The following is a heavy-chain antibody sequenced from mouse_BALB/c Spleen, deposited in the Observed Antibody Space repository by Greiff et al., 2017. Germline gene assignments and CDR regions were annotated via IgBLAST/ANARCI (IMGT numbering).Heavy chain of an antibody. Sequence: QVQLQQSGAELAKPGASVKMSCKASGYTFTSYWMHWVKQRPGQGMEWIGYINPSTGYTEYNQKFKDKATLTADKSSSTAYMQLSSLTSEDSAVYYCARSGTFADWGQGTLVTVSA. V-gene: IGHV1-7*01. D-gene: IGHD3-1*01. CDR3: ARSGTFAD. CDR1: GYTFTSYW. J-gene: IGHJ3*01. CDR2: INPSTGYT.